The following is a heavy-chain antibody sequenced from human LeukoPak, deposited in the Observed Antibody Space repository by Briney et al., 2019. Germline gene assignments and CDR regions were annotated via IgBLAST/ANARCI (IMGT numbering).Heavy chain of an antibody. D-gene: IGHD5-24*01. CDR2: ISSSSSYI. CDR3: ASTPPEMATIMVYYYHMDV. CDR1: GFTFSSYS. Sequence: GGSLRLSCAASGFTFSSYSMNWVRQAPGKGLEWVSSISSSSSYIYYADSVKGRFTISRDNAKNSLYLQMNSLRAEDTAVYYCASTPPEMATIMVYYYHMDVRRKGRTVTVS. V-gene: IGHV3-21*01. J-gene: IGHJ6*03.